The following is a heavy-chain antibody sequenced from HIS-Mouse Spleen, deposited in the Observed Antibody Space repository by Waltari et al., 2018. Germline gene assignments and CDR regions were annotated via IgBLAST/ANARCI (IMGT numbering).Heavy chain of an antibody. D-gene: IGHD6-6*01. CDR3: ARDGGRVYSSSFDY. J-gene: IGHJ4*02. V-gene: IGHV3-74*01. CDR1: GFTFSSYW. CDR2: INSDGSST. Sequence: EVQLVESGGGLVQPGGSLRLSWAAAGFTFSSYWLHWVRQAPGKGLVWVSRINSDGSSTSYADSVKGRFTISRDNAKNTLYLQMNSLRAEDTAVYYCARDGGRVYSSSFDYWGQGTLVTVSS.